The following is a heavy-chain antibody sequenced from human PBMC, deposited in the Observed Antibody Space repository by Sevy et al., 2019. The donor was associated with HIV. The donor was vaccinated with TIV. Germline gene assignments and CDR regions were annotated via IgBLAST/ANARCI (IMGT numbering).Heavy chain of an antibody. CDR2: IWYDGSNK. CDR3: ARDFLDSSGYYYSYYYYYYGMGV. J-gene: IGHJ6*02. CDR1: GFTFSSYG. D-gene: IGHD3-22*01. Sequence: GGSLRLSCAASGFTFSSYGMHWVRQAPGKGLEWVAVIWYDGSNKYYADSVKGRFTISRDNSKNTLYLQMNSLRAEDTAVYYCARDFLDSSGYYYSYYYYYYGMGVWGQGTTVTVSS. V-gene: IGHV3-33*01.